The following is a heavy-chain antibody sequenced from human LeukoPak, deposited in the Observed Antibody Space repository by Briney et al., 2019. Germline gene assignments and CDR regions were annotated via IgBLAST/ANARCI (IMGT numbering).Heavy chain of an antibody. CDR1: GGSFSGYY. J-gene: IGHJ4*02. CDR3: ARGRFLERSPPMVADTDFDY. Sequence: SETLSLTCAVYGGSFSGYYGSWIRRPPGKGLEWIGEINHSGSTNYNPSLKSRVTISVDTSKNQFSLKLSSVTAADTAVYYCARGRFLERSPPMVADTDFDYWGQGTLVTVSS. V-gene: IGHV4-34*01. D-gene: IGHD3-3*01. CDR2: INHSGST.